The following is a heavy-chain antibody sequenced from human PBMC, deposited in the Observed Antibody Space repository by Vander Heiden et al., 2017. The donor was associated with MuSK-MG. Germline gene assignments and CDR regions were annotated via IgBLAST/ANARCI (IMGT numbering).Heavy chain of an antibody. D-gene: IGHD2-8*02. Sequence: QITLQESGPPLVKPTQTLTLTCTFSGFSLTTSQVGVAWIRQPQGKALEWLAMIFWNDDKRYSPSLKSRLTITKDTSKNQVVLTMTNMDPVDTATYYCAHRLLRRSGGQEFDFWGQGTLVSVSS. CDR3: AHRLLRRSGGQEFDF. V-gene: IGHV2-5*01. J-gene: IGHJ4*02. CDR1: GFSLTTSQVG. CDR2: IFWNDDK.